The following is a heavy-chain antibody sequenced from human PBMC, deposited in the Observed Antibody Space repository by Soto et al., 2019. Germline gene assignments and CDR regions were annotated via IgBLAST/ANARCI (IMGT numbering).Heavy chain of an antibody. CDR1: GGSLRTPDW. Sequence: SETLPLPCTVSGGSLRTPDWWGWVRQTPEKGLEWIGEIYHSGTPNYNPSLKSRVSMSVDKSNNQFSLKLYSVTAADTAVYYWERVTSALIYKRGYVGSWFHSRGQGTPGTVS. CDR3: ERVTSALIYKRGYVGSWFHS. D-gene: IGHD3-10*01. CDR2: IYHSGTP. J-gene: IGHJ5*01. V-gene: IGHV4-4*02.